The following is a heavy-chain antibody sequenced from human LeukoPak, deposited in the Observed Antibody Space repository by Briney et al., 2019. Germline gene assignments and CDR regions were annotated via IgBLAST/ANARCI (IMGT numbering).Heavy chain of an antibody. CDR2: ISSSSSYI. D-gene: IGHD3-3*01. Sequence: GGSLRLSRAASGFTFSSYSMNWVRQAPGKGLEWVSSISSSSSYIYYADSVKGRFTISRDNAKNSLYLQMNSLRAEDTALYYCAKVSIFGVVSYYFDYWGQGTLVTVSS. CDR1: GFTFSSYS. J-gene: IGHJ4*02. CDR3: AKVSIFGVVSYYFDY. V-gene: IGHV3-21*04.